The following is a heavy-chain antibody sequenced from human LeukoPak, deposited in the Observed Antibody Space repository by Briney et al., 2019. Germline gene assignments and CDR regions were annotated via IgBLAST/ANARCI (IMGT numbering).Heavy chain of an antibody. CDR2: IYYSGST. CDR1: GGSISSYY. V-gene: IGHV4-59*08. D-gene: IGHD2-21*02. CDR3: ASNDVVTAAAAAEYFQH. Sequence: TSSETLSLTCTVSGGSISSYYWSWIRQPPGKGLEWIGYIYYSGSTNYSPSLKSRVTISVDTSKNQFSLKLSSVTAADTAVYYCASNDVVTAAAAAEYFQHWGQGTLVTVSS. J-gene: IGHJ1*01.